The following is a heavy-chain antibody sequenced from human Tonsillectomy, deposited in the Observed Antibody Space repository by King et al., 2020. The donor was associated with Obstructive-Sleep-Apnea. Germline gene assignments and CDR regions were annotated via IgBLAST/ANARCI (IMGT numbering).Heavy chain of an antibody. CDR2: IDWDDDK. CDR1: GFSLSTSGMC. J-gene: IGHJ4*02. V-gene: IGHV2-70*11. CDR3: ARGSGYSSSWYPDY. Sequence: VTLKESGPALVKPTQTLTLTCTFSGFSLSTSGMCVSWIRQPPGKALEWLARIDWDDDKYYSTSLKTRLTISKDTSKNQVVLTMTNMDPVDTATYYCARGSGYSSSWYPDYWGQGTLVTVSS. D-gene: IGHD6-13*01.